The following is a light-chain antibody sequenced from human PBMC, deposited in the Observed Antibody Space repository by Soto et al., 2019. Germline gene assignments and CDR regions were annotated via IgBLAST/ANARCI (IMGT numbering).Light chain of an antibody. J-gene: IGLJ2*01. CDR3: SSYTTSTTQV. CDR2: EVR. V-gene: IGLV2-14*01. Sequence: QSALTQPASVSGSPAQSITISCTGTSSDVGSYNYVSWYQQHPGKAPKLMIYEVRNRPSGVSDRFSGSKSGKTASLTIFGLQAEDEADYYCSSYTTSTTQVFGGGTKLTVL. CDR1: SSDVGSYNY.